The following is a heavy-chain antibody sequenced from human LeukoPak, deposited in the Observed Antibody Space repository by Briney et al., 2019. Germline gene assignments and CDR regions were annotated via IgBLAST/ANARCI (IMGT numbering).Heavy chain of an antibody. CDR1: GGTFSSYA. CDR3: ASCKIPRYYDSSGYSYYFDY. CDR2: IIPIFGTA. Sequence: SVKVSCKASGGTFSSYAISWVRQAPGQGLGWMGGIIPIFGTANYAQKFQGRVTITTDESTSTAYMELSSLRSEDTAVYYCASCKIPRYYDSSGYSYYFDYWGQGTLVTVSS. V-gene: IGHV1-69*05. D-gene: IGHD3-22*01. J-gene: IGHJ4*02.